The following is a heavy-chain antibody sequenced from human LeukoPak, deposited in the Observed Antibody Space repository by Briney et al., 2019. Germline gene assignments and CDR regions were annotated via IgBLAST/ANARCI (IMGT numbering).Heavy chain of an antibody. V-gene: IGHV1-46*04. CDR2: INPSGGTT. CDR1: GYTFTDYY. Sequence: ASVKVSCKASGYTFTDYYLHWVRQAPGQGLEWMGMINPSGGTTSYAQKLQGRVTMTRDTSTSTAYMELSSLRSEDTAVYYCARGAAADANPFDYWGQGTLVTVSS. D-gene: IGHD6-13*01. CDR3: ARGAAADANPFDY. J-gene: IGHJ4*02.